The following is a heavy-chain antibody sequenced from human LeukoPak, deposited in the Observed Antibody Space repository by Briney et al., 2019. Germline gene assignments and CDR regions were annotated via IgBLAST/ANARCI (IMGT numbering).Heavy chain of an antibody. D-gene: IGHD3-22*01. CDR2: IYYSGST. J-gene: IGHJ4*02. CDR3: ARGGWYYYDSSGYYLTRPFDY. V-gene: IGHV4-59*08. Sequence: SETLSLTCTVSGGSISSYYWSWIRQPPGKGLEWIGYIYYSGSTNYNPSLKSRVTISVDTSKNQFSLKLSSVTAADTAVYYCARGGWYYYDSSGYYLTRPFDYWGQGTLVTVSS. CDR1: GGSISSYY.